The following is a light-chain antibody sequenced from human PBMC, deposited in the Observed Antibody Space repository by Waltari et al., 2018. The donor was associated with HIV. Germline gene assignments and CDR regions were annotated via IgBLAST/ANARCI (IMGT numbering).Light chain of an antibody. Sequence: DIVMTQTPLSLSVTPGQPASISCKSNQSLQHSNRKTYLYWYLQKSGQPPQLLIFEVSNRFSAVPDRFSGSGSGTDFTLKISRVEAEDVGVYYCMQSLQIPLTFGGGTKVEIK. CDR2: EVS. V-gene: IGKV2D-29*01. CDR3: MQSLQIPLT. CDR1: QSLQHSNRKTY. J-gene: IGKJ4*01.